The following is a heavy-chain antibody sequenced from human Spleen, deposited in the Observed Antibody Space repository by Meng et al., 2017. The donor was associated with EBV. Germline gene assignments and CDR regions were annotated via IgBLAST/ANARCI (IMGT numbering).Heavy chain of an antibody. CDR2: IFHTGSA. CDR1: GGSISSSSW. J-gene: IGHJ4*02. CDR3: TTSPPWETSGYYYDDY. V-gene: IGHV4-4*02. D-gene: IGHD3-22*01. Sequence: VQLRASRPGRVKRSGTLSLTCAVSGGSISSSSWWSWVRQPPGKGLEWIGEIFHTGSANYNPSLKSRVTISVDKSKNQFSLDLSSVTAADTAVYYCTTSPPWETSGYYYDDYWGQGTLVTVSS.